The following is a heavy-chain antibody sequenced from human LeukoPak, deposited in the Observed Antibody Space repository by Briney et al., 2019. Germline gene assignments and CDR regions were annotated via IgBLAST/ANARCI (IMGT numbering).Heavy chain of an antibody. J-gene: IGHJ4*02. CDR2: ISSKRYGETT. D-gene: IGHD2-15*01. Sequence: GGSLRLSCAASGFTFSNAWMSWVRQAPGKGLEWVGRISSKRYGETTDYAAPVKGRFTISRDDSKNTLYLQMNSLKIEDTAVDLCTTGYCSGGRCYSLVYWGQGTLVTVSS. V-gene: IGHV3-15*01. CDR1: GFTFSNAW. CDR3: TTGYCSGGRCYSLVY.